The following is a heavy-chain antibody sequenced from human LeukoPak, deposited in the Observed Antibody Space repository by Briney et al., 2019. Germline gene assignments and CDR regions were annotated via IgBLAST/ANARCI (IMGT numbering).Heavy chain of an antibody. CDR2: IIPILGIA. V-gene: IGHV1-69*04. CDR1: GGTFSSYA. CDR3: ARGGNQIGYCSGGSCYSPFDP. D-gene: IGHD2-15*01. J-gene: IGHJ5*02. Sequence: SVKVSCKASGGTFSSYAISWVRQAPGQGLEWMGRIIPILGIANYAQKFQGRVTITADKSTSTAYMELGSLRSEDTAVYYCARGGNQIGYCSGGSCYSPFDPWGQGTLVTVSS.